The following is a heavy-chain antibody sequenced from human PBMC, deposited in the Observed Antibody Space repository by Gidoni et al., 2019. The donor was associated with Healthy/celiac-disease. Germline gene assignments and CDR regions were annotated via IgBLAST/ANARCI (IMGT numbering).Heavy chain of an antibody. Sequence: QVQLQESGPGLVKPSQTLSLPCTVSGGSLRSGDYYWSWVRQPPGKGLEWIGYIYYSGSTYYSPSLKSRVNISVDTSKNQFSLKLNSVTAADTAVYYCARGNSCSGGSCYDVDYWGQGILVTVSS. CDR2: IYYSGST. CDR3: ARGNSCSGGSCYDVDY. CDR1: GGSLRSGDYY. J-gene: IGHJ4*02. V-gene: IGHV4-30-4*01. D-gene: IGHD2-15*01.